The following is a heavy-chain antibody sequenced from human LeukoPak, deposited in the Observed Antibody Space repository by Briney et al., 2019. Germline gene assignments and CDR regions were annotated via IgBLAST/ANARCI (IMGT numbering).Heavy chain of an antibody. D-gene: IGHD6-19*01. J-gene: IGHJ4*02. CDR3: AKDLEVGSIAVASW. V-gene: IGHV3-30*18. CDR2: ILYDGSNK. Sequence: PGGSLRLSCAASGFTFSSYGMHWVRQAPGKGLEWVAVILYDGSNKYYADSVKGRFTISRDNSKNTLYLQMNSLRAEDTAVYYCAKDLEVGSIAVASWWGQGTLVTVSS. CDR1: GFTFSSYG.